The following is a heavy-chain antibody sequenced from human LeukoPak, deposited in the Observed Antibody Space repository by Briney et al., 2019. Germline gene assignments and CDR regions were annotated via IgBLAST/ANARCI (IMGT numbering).Heavy chain of an antibody. CDR3: ARDSVVVVPAARQDYYYSYGMDV. CDR1: GFTFSSNY. V-gene: IGHV3-53*01. J-gene: IGHJ6*02. D-gene: IGHD2-2*01. CDR2: IYSGGST. Sequence: GGSLRLSCAASGFTFSSNYMSWVRQAPGKGLEWVSVIYSGGSTYYSDSVKGRCTISRDNSKNTLYLQMNSLRAEDTAVYYCARDSVVVVPAARQDYYYSYGMDVWGQGTTVTVSS.